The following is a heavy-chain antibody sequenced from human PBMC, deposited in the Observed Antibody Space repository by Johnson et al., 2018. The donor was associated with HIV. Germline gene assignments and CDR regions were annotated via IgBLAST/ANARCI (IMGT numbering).Heavy chain of an antibody. CDR1: GFTFSSYA. V-gene: IGHV3-NL1*01. CDR2: IYSGGNT. Sequence: QVQLVESGGGVVQPGRSLRLSCAASGFTFSSYAMHWVRQAPGKGLEWVSVIYSGGNTYYADSVKGRFTISRDNSKNTLYLQMNSLRAEDTAVYYCAKDLEEGQQWLIGAFDIWGQGTMVTVSS. J-gene: IGHJ3*02. D-gene: IGHD6-19*01. CDR3: AKDLEEGQQWLIGAFDI.